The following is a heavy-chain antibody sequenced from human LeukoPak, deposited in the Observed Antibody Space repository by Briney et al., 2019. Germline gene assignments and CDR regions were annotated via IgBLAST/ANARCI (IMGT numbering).Heavy chain of an antibody. CDR3: ARTTRGYWYFDL. CDR1: GYSISSGYY. D-gene: IGHD2-2*01. Sequence: PSETLSLTCAVSGYSISSGYYWGWIRQPPGKGLEWIGSIYHSGNTYYNPSLKSRVTISVDTSKNPFSLKLSSVTAADTAVYYCARTTRGYWYFDLWGRGTLVTVSS. V-gene: IGHV4-38-2*01. J-gene: IGHJ2*01. CDR2: IYHSGNT.